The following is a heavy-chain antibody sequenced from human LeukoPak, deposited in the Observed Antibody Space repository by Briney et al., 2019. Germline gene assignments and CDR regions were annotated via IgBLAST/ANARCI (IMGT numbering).Heavy chain of an antibody. J-gene: IGHJ4*02. V-gene: IGHV4-59*08. Sequence: SETLSLTCTVSGGSISGYYWTWIRQPPGKGLEWIGYISYSGSTNYNPSLKSRVTISLDTSKNQFSLKPSSVTAADTAVYYCARHPPYSGPDYWGQGTLVTVSS. CDR3: ARHPPYSGPDY. D-gene: IGHD5-12*01. CDR2: ISYSGST. CDR1: GGSISGYY.